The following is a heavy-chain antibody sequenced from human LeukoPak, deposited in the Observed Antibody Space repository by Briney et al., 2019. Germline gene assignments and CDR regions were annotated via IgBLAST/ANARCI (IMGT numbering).Heavy chain of an antibody. CDR2: INPNSGGT. Sequence: ASVKVSCKASGGTFSSYAISWVRQAPGQGLEWMGWINPNSGGTNYAQKFQGRVTMTRDTSISTAYMELSRLRSDDTAVYYCARKMVRGNWFDPWGQGTLVTVSS. D-gene: IGHD3-10*01. J-gene: IGHJ5*02. V-gene: IGHV1-2*02. CDR1: GGTFSSYA. CDR3: ARKMVRGNWFDP.